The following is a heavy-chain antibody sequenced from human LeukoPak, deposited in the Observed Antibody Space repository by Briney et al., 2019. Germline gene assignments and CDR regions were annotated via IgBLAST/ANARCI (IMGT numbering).Heavy chain of an antibody. Sequence: GGSLRLSCAASGFIVSTHYMSWVRQAPGKGLEWVSVIYSGGSTYYADSVKGRFTISRDNSKNTLFLQMNNVRAEDTAVYYCAKAGGDCTSSSCYSDWFNPWGQGTLVTVSS. J-gene: IGHJ5*02. CDR1: GFIVSTHY. D-gene: IGHD2-2*02. V-gene: IGHV3-53*01. CDR2: IYSGGST. CDR3: AKAGGDCTSSSCYSDWFNP.